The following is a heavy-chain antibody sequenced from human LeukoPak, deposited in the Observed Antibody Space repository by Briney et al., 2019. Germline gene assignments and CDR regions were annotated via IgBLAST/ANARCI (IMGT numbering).Heavy chain of an antibody. CDR3: ARIRHSSGWYDFDY. Sequence: SGPALVKPTQTLTLTCTFSGFSLSTSGMRVSWIRQPPGKALEWLARIDWDDDKFYSTSLKTRLTISKDTSKNQVVLTMTNMDPVDTATYYCARIRHSSGWYDFDYWGQGTLVTVSS. CDR1: GFSLSTSGMR. J-gene: IGHJ4*02. V-gene: IGHV2-70*04. CDR2: IDWDDDK. D-gene: IGHD6-19*01.